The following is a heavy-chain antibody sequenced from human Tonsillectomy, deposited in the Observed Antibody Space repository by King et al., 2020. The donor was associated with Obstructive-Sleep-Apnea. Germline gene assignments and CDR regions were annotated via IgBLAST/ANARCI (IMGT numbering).Heavy chain of an antibody. J-gene: IGHJ2*01. V-gene: IGHV3-9*01. Sequence: VQLVESGGGLVQPGRSLRLSCAASGFTFDDYAMHWVRQAPGKGLEWVSDINWNSGSIGYADSVKGRFTISRDNAKNSLYLQMNSLRAEDTALYYCAKDLGGGEPPGPAGGPGHWYFDLWGRGTLVTVSS. CDR2: INWNSGSI. CDR3: AKDLGGGEPPGPAGGPGHWYFDL. CDR1: GFTFDDYA. D-gene: IGHD2-21*01.